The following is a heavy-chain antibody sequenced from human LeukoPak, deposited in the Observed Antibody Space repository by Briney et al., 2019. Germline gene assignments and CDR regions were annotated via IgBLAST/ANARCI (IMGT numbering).Heavy chain of an antibody. Sequence: SETLSLTCAGYGGALRGYYWSWVRQPPGKGLEWIWEIHHSGSTHYNPSLKSRVTISVDTSKNQFSLKLSSVTAADTAVYYCARGRGSGSYSVSYLPHLPFLYFDYWGQGTLVTVSS. J-gene: IGHJ4*02. CDR1: GGALRGYY. D-gene: IGHD1-26*01. CDR3: ARGRGSGSYSVSYLPHLPFLYFDY. V-gene: IGHV4-34*01. CDR2: IHHSGST.